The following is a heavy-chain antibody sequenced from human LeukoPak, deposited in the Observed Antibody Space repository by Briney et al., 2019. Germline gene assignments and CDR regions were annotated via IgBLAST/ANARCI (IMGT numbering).Heavy chain of an antibody. CDR3: ARGDDFSGVH. J-gene: IGHJ4*02. Sequence: SGGSLRLSCAVSGFTFSNFWMSWVRQAPGRGLEWVANIHPEGNEKYHVEFVKGRFTISRDNTKNLLFLQMNGLRVDDTAVYYCARGDDFSGVHWGQGTLVTVSS. D-gene: IGHD1-1*01. CDR2: IHPEGNEK. CDR1: GFTFSNFW. V-gene: IGHV3-7*04.